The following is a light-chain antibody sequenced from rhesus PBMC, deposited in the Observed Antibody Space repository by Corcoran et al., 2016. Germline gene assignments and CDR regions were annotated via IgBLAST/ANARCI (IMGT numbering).Light chain of an antibody. CDR2: NAS. Sequence: DIQMTQSPSSLSASVGDTVTITCRASPSISNWLDWYHQKPGNAPKVLIYNASSLQSGVPSRLSGSGSGTDVTLTISSLQPEDVATYYCLQYTSSPWTFGQGTKVEIK. CDR1: PSISNW. V-gene: IGKV1-22*01. CDR3: LQYTSSPWT. J-gene: IGKJ1*01.